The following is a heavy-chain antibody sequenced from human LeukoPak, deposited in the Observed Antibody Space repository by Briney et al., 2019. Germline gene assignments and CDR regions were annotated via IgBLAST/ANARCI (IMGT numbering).Heavy chain of an antibody. CDR1: GFTFSSYA. Sequence: GGSLRLSCAASGFTFSSYAMSWVRQAPGKGLEWVSAISGSGDSTYYADSVKGRFTISRDNSKNTLYLQMNSLRAEDTAVYYCAKDRPEETAWFGELPDFDYWGQGTLVTVSS. V-gene: IGHV3-23*01. J-gene: IGHJ4*02. D-gene: IGHD3-10*01. CDR2: ISGSGDST. CDR3: AKDRPEETAWFGELPDFDY.